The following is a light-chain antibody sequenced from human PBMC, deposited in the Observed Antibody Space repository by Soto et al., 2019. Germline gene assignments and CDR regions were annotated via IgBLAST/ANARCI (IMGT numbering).Light chain of an antibody. J-gene: IGKJ1*01. V-gene: IGKV1-17*01. Sequence: DIQMTQSPSSLSASVGDRVTITCRASQSISSYLNWYQQKPGKAPKRLIYAASSLQSGVPSRFSGSGSGTEFTLTISSLQPEDFATYYCLQHNSNPRTFGQGTKVDIK. CDR1: QSISSY. CDR3: LQHNSNPRT. CDR2: AAS.